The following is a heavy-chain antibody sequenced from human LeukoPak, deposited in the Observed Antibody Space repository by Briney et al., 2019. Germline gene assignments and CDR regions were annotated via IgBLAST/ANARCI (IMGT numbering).Heavy chain of an antibody. V-gene: IGHV3-72*01. CDR1: GFTFSDHY. Sequence: GGSLRLSCTVSGFTFSDHYMEWVRQAPGKGLEWVGRSRDKANSYTTEYAASVKGRFTISRDDSKNSLYLQMNNLRAEDTAVYYCANGGYCSHGVCYPTFDSWGQGTLVTVSS. CDR3: ANGGYCSHGVCYPTFDS. CDR2: SRDKANSYTT. J-gene: IGHJ4*02. D-gene: IGHD2-8*01.